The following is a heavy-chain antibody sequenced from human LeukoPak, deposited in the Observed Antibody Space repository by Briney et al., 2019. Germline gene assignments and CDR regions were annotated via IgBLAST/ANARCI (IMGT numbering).Heavy chain of an antibody. D-gene: IGHD6-6*01. V-gene: IGHV1-69*13. CDR3: AYSSSSVSVEEDY. Sequence: SVKVSCKASGGTFSSYAISWVRQAPGQGLEWMGGTIPIFGTANYAQKFQGRVTITADESTSTAYMELSSLRSEDTAVYYCAYSSSSVSVEEDYWGQGTLVTVSS. J-gene: IGHJ4*02. CDR1: GGTFSSYA. CDR2: TIPIFGTA.